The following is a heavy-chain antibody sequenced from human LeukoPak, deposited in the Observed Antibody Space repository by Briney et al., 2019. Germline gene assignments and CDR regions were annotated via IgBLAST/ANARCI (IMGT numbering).Heavy chain of an antibody. CDR2: IYTSGST. CDR1: GGSISSYY. V-gene: IGHV4-4*07. CDR3: ARVNSETGYFDY. Sequence: SETLSLTCTVSGGSISSYYWSWIRQPAGEGLEWIGRIYTSGSTNYNPSLKSRVTMSVDTSKNQFSLKLSSVTAADTAVYYCARVNSETGYFDYWGQGTLVTVSS. D-gene: IGHD1-14*01. J-gene: IGHJ4*02.